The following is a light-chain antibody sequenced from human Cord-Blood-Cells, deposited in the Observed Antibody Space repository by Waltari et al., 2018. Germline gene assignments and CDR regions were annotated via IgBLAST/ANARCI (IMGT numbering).Light chain of an antibody. Sequence: DIQMTQSPSTLSASVGSRITITCRASQSISSWLAWNQQKPGKAPKLLFYDASSLESGVPSRFSGSGSGTEFPLTISRLQPDYFATYYCQQYNSYSPTFGGGTKVEIK. CDR1: QSISSW. CDR3: QQYNSYSPT. J-gene: IGKJ4*01. CDR2: DAS. V-gene: IGKV1-5*01.